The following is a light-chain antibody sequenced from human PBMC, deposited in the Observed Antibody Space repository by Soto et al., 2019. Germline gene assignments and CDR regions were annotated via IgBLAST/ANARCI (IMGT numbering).Light chain of an antibody. CDR3: QQYNNWSLT. Sequence: EIVMTQSPATLSVSLGERATLSCRASQSVSGNLAWFQQRPGQAPRLLIYGSSTRATGIPARFSGSKSGTEFTLTISSLQSEDFAVYYCQQYNNWSLTFGGGTKVEI. CDR1: QSVSGN. J-gene: IGKJ4*01. V-gene: IGKV3-15*01. CDR2: GSS.